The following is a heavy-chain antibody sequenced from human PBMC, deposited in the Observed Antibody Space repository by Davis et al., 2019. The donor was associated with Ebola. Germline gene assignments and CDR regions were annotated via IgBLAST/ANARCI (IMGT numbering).Heavy chain of an antibody. V-gene: IGHV4-34*01. CDR3: ARLRMVRGDQDFDP. J-gene: IGHJ5*02. Sequence: SETLSLTCAVYGGSFSGYYWSWIRQPPGKGLEWIGEINHSGSTNYNPSLKSRVTISVDTSKNQFSLKLSSVTAADTAVYYCARLRMVRGDQDFDPWGQGTLVTVSS. CDR2: INHSGST. CDR1: GGSFSGYY. D-gene: IGHD3-10*01.